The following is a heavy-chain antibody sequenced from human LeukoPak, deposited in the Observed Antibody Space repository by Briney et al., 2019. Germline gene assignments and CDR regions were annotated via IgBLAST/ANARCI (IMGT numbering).Heavy chain of an antibody. V-gene: IGHV1-2*02. CDR3: ARAPYYDFWSGSPSFYYMDV. CDR2: INPNSGGT. CDR1: GYTFTGYY. J-gene: IGHJ6*03. Sequence: ASVKVSCKASGYTFTGYYMHWVRQAPGQGLEWMGWINPNSGGTNYAQKFQGRVTMTRDTSISTAYMELSRLRSDDTAVYYCARAPYYDFWSGSPSFYYMDVWGKGTMVTVSS. D-gene: IGHD3-3*01.